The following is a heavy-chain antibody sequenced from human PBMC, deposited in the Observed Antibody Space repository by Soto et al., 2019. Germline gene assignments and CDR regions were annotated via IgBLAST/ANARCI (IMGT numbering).Heavy chain of an antibody. D-gene: IGHD2-15*01. V-gene: IGHV2-5*02. CDR1: GFSFSTSRVG. CDR2: TYWDDDK. J-gene: IGHJ4*02. CDR3: AHSRQVVPGTFDY. Sequence: QITLKESGPTLVKPTQTLTLTCTFSGFSFSTSRVGVAWIRQPPGKALEWLALTYWDDDKRYSPSLKNRLTIPQDTSKHQVVLTMTNMDPVDPATYYCAHSRQVVPGTFDYWGQGTLVTVSS.